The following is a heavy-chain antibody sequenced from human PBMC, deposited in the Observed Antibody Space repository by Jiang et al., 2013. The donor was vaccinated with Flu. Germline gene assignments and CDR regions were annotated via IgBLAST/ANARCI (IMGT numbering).Heavy chain of an antibody. V-gene: IGHV3-20*03. D-gene: IGHD3-3*01. CDR3: ARVNLETDYFDY. J-gene: IGHJ4*02. Sequence: DSVKGRFTISRDNAKNSLYLQMNSLRAEDTALYYCARVNLETDYFDYWGQGTAGHRLL.